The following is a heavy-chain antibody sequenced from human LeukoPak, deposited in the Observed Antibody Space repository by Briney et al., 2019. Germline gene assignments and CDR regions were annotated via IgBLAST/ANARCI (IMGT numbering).Heavy chain of an antibody. CDR1: GFTVSSNY. CDR2: IYSGGST. J-gene: IGHJ4*02. CDR3: AREDSSLPMH. Sequence: GGSLRLSCAASGFTVSSNYMSWVRQAPGKGLEWVSVIYSGGSTYYADSVKGRFTISRDNSKNTLYLQMNSLRAKDTAVYYCAREDSSLPMHWGQGTLVTVSS. D-gene: IGHD3-22*01. V-gene: IGHV3-53*01.